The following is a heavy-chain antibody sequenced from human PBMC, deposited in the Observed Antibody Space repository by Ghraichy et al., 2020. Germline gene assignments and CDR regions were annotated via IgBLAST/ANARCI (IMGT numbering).Heavy chain of an antibody. CDR3: ARMGFYVAVVAANDAFDM. Sequence: ASVKVSCKASGYTFSGYYMHWVRQAPGQGLEWMGWINPKSGGTNYAQKFQGRVTMTRDTSISTAYMELSRLRYDDTAVYYCARMGFYVAVVAANDAFDMWGQGTMVTVSS. D-gene: IGHD2-15*01. CDR1: GYTFSGYY. J-gene: IGHJ3*02. CDR2: INPKSGGT. V-gene: IGHV1-2*02.